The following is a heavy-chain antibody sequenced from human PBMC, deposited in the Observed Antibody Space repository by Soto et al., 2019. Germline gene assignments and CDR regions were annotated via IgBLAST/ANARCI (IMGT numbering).Heavy chain of an antibody. V-gene: IGHV4-39*01. Sequence: SETLSLTCTVSGGSISSSSYYWGWIRQPPGKGLEWIGSIYYSGSTYYNPSLKSRVTISVDTSKNQFSLKLSSVTAADTAVYYCARLNELRYFDWLLRQGWGHFDYWGPGTLVT. D-gene: IGHD3-9*01. CDR2: IYYSGST. CDR1: GGSISSSSYY. CDR3: ARLNELRYFDWLLRQGWGHFDY. J-gene: IGHJ4*02.